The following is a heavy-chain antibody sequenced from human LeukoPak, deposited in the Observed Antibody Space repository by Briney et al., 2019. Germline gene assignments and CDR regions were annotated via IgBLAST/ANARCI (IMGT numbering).Heavy chain of an antibody. V-gene: IGHV3-21*01. J-gene: IGHJ4*02. CDR3: ARDPGFGELIK. CDR2: ISSSSSYI. D-gene: IGHD3-10*01. Sequence: GGSLRLSCAASGFTFSNYAMSWVRQAPGKGLEWVSFISSSSSYIYYADSVKGRFTISRDNAKNSLYLQMNSLRAEDTAVYYCARDPGFGELIKWGQGTLVTVSS. CDR1: GFTFSNYA.